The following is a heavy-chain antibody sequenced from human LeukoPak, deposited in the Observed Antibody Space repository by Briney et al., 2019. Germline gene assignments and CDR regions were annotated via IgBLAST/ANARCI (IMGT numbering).Heavy chain of an antibody. V-gene: IGHV3-64*01. D-gene: IGHD3-22*01. Sequence: GGSLRLSCAASGFTFSSNGMHWVRQAPGKGLEYVPAISSNAGSTYYANSVKGRFTISRDNSKNTLYLQMNSLRAEDTAVYYCAKDLRPFQMIVVVITIVDYWGQGTLVTVSS. J-gene: IGHJ4*02. CDR3: AKDLRPFQMIVVVITIVDY. CDR2: ISSNAGST. CDR1: GFTFSSNG.